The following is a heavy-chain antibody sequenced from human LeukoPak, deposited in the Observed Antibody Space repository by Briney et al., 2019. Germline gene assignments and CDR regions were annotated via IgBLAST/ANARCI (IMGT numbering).Heavy chain of an antibody. J-gene: IGHJ4*02. CDR3: ARGWGYYGSGSYSGPPDY. V-gene: IGHV4-34*01. CDR2: INHSGST. CDR1: GGSFSGYY. D-gene: IGHD3-10*01. Sequence: SETLSLTCAVYGGSFSGYYWSWIRQPPGKGLEWIGEINHSGSTNYNPSLKSRVTISVDTSKNQFSLKLSSVTAADTAVYYCARGWGYYGSGSYSGPPDYWGQGTLVTVSS.